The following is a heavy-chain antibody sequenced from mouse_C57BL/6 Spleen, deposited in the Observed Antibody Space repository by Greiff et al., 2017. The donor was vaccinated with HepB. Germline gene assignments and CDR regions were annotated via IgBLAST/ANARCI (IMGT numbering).Heavy chain of an antibody. CDR1: GYAFSSSW. CDR2: IYPGDGDT. J-gene: IGHJ2*01. CDR3: AREYSGNYFDY. V-gene: IGHV1-82*01. Sequence: VQVVESGPELVKPGASVKISCKASGYAFSSSWMNWVKQRPGKGLEWIGRIYPGDGDTNYNGKFKGKATLTADKSSSTAYMQLSSLTSEDSAVYFCAREYSGNYFDYWGQGTTLTVSS. D-gene: IGHD4-1*01.